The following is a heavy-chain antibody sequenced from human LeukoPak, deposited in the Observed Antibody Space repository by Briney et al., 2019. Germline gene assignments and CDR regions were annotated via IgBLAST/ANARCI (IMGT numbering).Heavy chain of an antibody. D-gene: IGHD3-10*01. J-gene: IGHJ4*02. Sequence: GGSLRLSCAASGFTFSSYWMSWVRQAPGKGLEWVANIKQDGSEKYYVDSVKGRFTISRDNAKNSLYLQMNSLRAEDTAVYYCARRRRGSGSYWGRKKGGGFDYWGQGTLVTVSS. CDR2: IKQDGSEK. V-gene: IGHV3-7*01. CDR3: ARRRRGSGSYWGRKKGGGFDY. CDR1: GFTFSSYW.